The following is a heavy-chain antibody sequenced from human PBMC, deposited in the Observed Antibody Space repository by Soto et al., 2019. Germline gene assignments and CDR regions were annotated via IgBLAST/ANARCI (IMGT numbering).Heavy chain of an antibody. Sequence: KSGGSLRLSCAASGFTFSKTYMNWVRHAPGKGLEWVGRIKPKTDGGTTDYAAPVEGRFTISRDDSKNTLYLQMNSLKTDDTAVYYCSTVRTYWGQGTLVTVSS. J-gene: IGHJ4*02. CDR3: STVRTY. CDR1: GFTFSKTY. CDR2: IKPKTDGGTT. D-gene: IGHD3-10*01. V-gene: IGHV3-15*01.